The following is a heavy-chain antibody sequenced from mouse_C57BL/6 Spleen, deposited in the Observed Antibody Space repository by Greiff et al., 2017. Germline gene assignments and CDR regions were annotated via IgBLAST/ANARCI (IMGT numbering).Heavy chain of an antibody. D-gene: IGHD3-3*01. CDR3: ARRGWLEAMDY. V-gene: IGHV1-53*01. CDR2: INPSNGGT. Sequence: VQLQQPGTELVKPGASVKLSCKASGYTFTSYWMHWVKQRPGKGLEWIGNINPSNGGTNYNEKFKSKATLTVDKSSSTAYMHLISLTSEDSAVYSCARRGWLEAMDYWGQGTSVTVSS. CDR1: GYTFTSYW. J-gene: IGHJ4*01.